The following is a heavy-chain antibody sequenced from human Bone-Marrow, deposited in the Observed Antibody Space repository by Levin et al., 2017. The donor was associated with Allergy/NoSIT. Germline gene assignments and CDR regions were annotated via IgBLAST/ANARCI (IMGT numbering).Heavy chain of an antibody. J-gene: IGHJ6*02. V-gene: IGHV3-23*01. CDR1: GFIFSNYA. CDR2: ISGSGGST. D-gene: IGHD3-10*01. Sequence: PGGSLRLSCAASGFIFSNYAMSWVRQAPGKGLEWVSSISGSGGSTYYADSVKGRFTISRDNSKNTLYLQVSSLRADDTAVYQCAKGRSSDSRNYGMDVWGQGTTVIVSS. CDR3: AKGRSSDSRNYGMDV.